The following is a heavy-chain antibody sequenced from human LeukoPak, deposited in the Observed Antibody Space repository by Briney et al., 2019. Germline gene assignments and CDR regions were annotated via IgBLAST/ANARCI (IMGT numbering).Heavy chain of an antibody. J-gene: IGHJ4*02. CDR3: TRDREHGTQDS. V-gene: IGHV4-59*12. D-gene: IGHD1-26*01. CDR1: GFTFSSYS. CDR2: IYYRGNT. Sequence: GSLRLSCAASGFTFSSYSMNWVRQAPGKGLEWIGSIYYRGNTFYNPSLRNRVSISIDTSKGRFSLNLNSVTAADTAVYFCTRDREHGTQDSWGQGTLVTVS.